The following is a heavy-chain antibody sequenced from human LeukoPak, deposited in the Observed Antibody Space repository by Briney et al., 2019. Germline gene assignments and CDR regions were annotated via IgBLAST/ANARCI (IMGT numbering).Heavy chain of an antibody. V-gene: IGHV3-20*04. CDR2: INWNGGNT. Sequence: GGSLRVSCAASGFTFDDYGMSWVRQGPGKGLEWVSGINWNGGNTGYADSVKGRFTIFRDNAKNSLYLEMDSLRVEDTALYYCARTSDGSWFDPWGQGTLVTVSS. CDR1: GFTFDDYG. CDR3: ARTSDGSWFDP. D-gene: IGHD2-15*01. J-gene: IGHJ5*02.